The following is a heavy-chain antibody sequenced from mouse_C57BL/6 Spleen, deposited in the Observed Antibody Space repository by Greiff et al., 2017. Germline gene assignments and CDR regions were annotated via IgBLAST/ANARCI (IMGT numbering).Heavy chain of an antibody. V-gene: IGHV10-1*01. J-gene: IGHJ3*01. CDR3: VSQGDCYCGSYEAWLAY. CDR2: ISSKSNNYAT. D-gene: IGHD1-1*01. Sequence: EVQLVESGGGLVQPKGSLKLSCAASGFSFNTYAMNWVRQAPGKGLEWVARISSKSNNYATYYADSVKDRFTISRDDSESMLYLQMNNLRTEATAVYYCVSQGDCYCGSYEAWLAYWGQGTLVTVSA. CDR1: GFSFNTYA.